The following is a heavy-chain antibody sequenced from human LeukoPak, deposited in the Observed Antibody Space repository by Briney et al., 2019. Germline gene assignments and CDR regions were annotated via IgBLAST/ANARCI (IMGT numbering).Heavy chain of an antibody. J-gene: IGHJ6*02. CDR1: GGSISSSNW. D-gene: IGHD2-2*01. Sequence: SETLSLTCAVSGGSISSSNWWSWVRQPPGKGLEWIGEIYHSGSTNYNPSLKSRVTISVDKSKNQFSLKLSSVTAADTAVYYCARGRASRNYYYYYGMDVWGQGTTVTVSS. CDR2: IYHSGST. V-gene: IGHV4-4*02. CDR3: ARGRASRNYYYYYGMDV.